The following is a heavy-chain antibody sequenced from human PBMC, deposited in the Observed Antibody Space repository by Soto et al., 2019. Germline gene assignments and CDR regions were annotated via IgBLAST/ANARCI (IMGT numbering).Heavy chain of an antibody. J-gene: IGHJ6*02. V-gene: IGHV1-3*01. CDR2: INAGNGNT. D-gene: IGHD3-10*01. Sequence: ASVPVSCKASGYAFTSYAKHWGRQAPGQRLEWMGGINAGNGNTTYSQKLQCRVTITRDTSASTAYMELSSLRSEDTAVYYCARTHYYGSGTPHPYPYYYYGMDVWRQGTTVTVSS. CDR1: GYAFTSYA. CDR3: ARTHYYGSGTPHPYPYYYYGMDV.